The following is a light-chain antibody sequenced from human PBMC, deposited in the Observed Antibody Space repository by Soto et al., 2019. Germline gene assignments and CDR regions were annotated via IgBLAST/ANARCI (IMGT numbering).Light chain of an antibody. CDR3: QQYNSIPLT. CDR2: WAS. V-gene: IGKV4-1*01. J-gene: IGKJ4*01. Sequence: DIVMTQSPDSLAVSLGERATINCKSSQNILYSSNNKNYLAWYQQKPGQPPKLLIYWASTRESGVPDRFSGSGSGTDFTLPISSLQAEDVAVYYCQQYNSIPLTFGGGTKVEIK. CDR1: QNILYSSNNKNY.